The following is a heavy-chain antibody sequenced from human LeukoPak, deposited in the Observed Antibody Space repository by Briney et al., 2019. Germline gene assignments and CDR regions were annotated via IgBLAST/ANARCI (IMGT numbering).Heavy chain of an antibody. J-gene: IGHJ4*02. CDR2: IIPIFGTA. CDR3: ASQGMATNGY. CDR1: GGTFSSYA. V-gene: IGHV1-69*13. D-gene: IGHD5-24*01. Sequence: SVKVSCKASGGTFSSYAISWVRQAPGQGLEWMGGIIPIFGTANYAQKFQGRVTITADESTSTAYMEPSSLRSEDTAVYYCASQGMATNGYWGQGTLVTVSS.